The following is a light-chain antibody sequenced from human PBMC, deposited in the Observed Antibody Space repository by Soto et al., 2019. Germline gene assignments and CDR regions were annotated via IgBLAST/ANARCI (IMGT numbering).Light chain of an antibody. CDR3: SSYAGSNIVV. CDR2: EVS. J-gene: IGLJ2*01. Sequence: QSVLTQPPSASGSPGQSVTISCTGTSSDVGGYNFVSWYQQHPGKAPKLMIYEVSERPSGVPDRFSGSKSVNTASLTVSGLQAEHEADYYCSSYAGSNIVVFGGGTKLTVL. CDR1: SSDVGGYNF. V-gene: IGLV2-8*01.